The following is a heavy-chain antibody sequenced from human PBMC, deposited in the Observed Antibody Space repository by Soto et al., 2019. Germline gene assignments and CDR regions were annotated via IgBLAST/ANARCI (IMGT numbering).Heavy chain of an antibody. J-gene: IGHJ4*02. CDR3: ARDADYCSSTSCLNFDY. Sequence: WASVKVSCKASGGTFSSYAISWVRQAPGQGLEWMGGIIPIFGTANYAQKFQGRVTITADESTSTAYMELSSLRSEDTAVYYCARDADYCSSTSCLNFDYWGQGTLVTVSS. V-gene: IGHV1-69*13. CDR2: IIPIFGTA. CDR1: GGTFSSYA. D-gene: IGHD2-2*01.